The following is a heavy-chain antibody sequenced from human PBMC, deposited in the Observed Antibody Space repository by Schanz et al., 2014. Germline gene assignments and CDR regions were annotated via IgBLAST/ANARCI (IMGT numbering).Heavy chain of an antibody. CDR3: VRDAGWAFGDYHGMDV. CDR2: ISAYNGHT. V-gene: IGHV1-18*04. J-gene: IGHJ6*02. CDR1: GYTFTSYY. D-gene: IGHD3-10*01. Sequence: QVQLVQSGAEVKKPGASVKVSCKASGYTFTSYYMHWVRQAPGQGLEWMGWISAYNGHTTYAQKFQGRVTMTTDTSTSTAYMELRNVRYDDTAVYYCVRDAGWAFGDYHGMDVWGQGTTVTVSS.